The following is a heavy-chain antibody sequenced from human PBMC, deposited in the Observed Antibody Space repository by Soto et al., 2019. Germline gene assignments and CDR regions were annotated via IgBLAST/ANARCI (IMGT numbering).Heavy chain of an antibody. J-gene: IGHJ3*02. D-gene: IGHD6-19*01. V-gene: IGHV1-18*01. Sequence: ASVKVSCKASGYTFTSYGISWVRQAPGQGLEWMGWISAYNGNTNYAQKLQGRVTMTTDTSTSTAYMELRSLRSDDTAVYYCARVITTAVAGGTSAFDIWGQGTMVTVSS. CDR2: ISAYNGNT. CDR1: GYTFTSYG. CDR3: ARVITTAVAGGTSAFDI.